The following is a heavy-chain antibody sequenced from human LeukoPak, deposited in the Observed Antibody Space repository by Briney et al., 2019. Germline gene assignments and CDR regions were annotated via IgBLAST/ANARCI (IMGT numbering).Heavy chain of an antibody. CDR1: SGSISDYY. CDR2: FYYSGSI. D-gene: IGHD6-13*01. Sequence: PSETLSLTCTVSSGSISDYYWSWIRQPPGKGLEWIGYFYYSGSIHYNPSLKSRVTISVDTSKNQFSLKVSSVTAADAAVYYCVRGPHNTSAGYHYYFMDVWGKGTTVTVSS. V-gene: IGHV4-59*01. CDR3: VRGPHNTSAGYHYYFMDV. J-gene: IGHJ6*03.